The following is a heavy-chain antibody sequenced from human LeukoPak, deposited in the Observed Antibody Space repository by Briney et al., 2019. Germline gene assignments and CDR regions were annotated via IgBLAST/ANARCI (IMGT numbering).Heavy chain of an antibody. CDR1: GFTFGDYA. D-gene: IGHD4-17*01. V-gene: IGHV3-49*03. CDR2: IRSKAYGGTT. J-gene: IGHJ5*02. CDR3: TRDAALDDYGDYEGFAP. Sequence: GGSLRLSCTASGFTFGDYAMSWFRQAPGKGLEWVGFIRSKAYGGTTEYAASVKGRFTISRDDSKSIAYLQMNSLKTEDTAVYYCTRDAALDDYGDYEGFAPWGQGTLVTVSS.